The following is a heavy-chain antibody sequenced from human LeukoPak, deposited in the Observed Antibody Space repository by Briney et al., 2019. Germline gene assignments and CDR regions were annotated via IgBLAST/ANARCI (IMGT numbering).Heavy chain of an antibody. D-gene: IGHD3-10*01. CDR1: GGSISSSSYY. J-gene: IGHJ4*02. CDR3: ITMVRGVIINY. V-gene: IGHV4-39*01. Sequence: SETLSLTCTVSGGSISSSSYYWGWIRQPPGKGLEWIGSIYYSGSTYYNPSLKSRVTISVDTSKNQFSLKLSSVTAADTAVYYCITMVRGVIINYWGRGTLVTVSS. CDR2: IYYSGST.